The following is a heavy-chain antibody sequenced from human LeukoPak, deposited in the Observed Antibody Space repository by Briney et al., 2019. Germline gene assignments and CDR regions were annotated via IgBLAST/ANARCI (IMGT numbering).Heavy chain of an antibody. CDR1: GFTFSSYS. CDR3: ARDVEPRGSFPTYYYYYGMDV. V-gene: IGHV3-21*01. Sequence: GASLRLSCAASGFTFSSYSMNWVRQAPGKGLEWVSSISSSSSYIYYTDSVQGRFTISRDNANNSLYLHMNSLRAEDTAVYYCARDVEPRGSFPTYYYYYGMDVWGQGTTVTVS. CDR2: ISSSSSYI. J-gene: IGHJ6*02. D-gene: IGHD1-26*01.